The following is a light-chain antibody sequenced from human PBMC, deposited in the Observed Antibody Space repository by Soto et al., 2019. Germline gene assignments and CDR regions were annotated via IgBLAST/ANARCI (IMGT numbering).Light chain of an antibody. V-gene: IGKV1-39*01. J-gene: IGKJ4*01. CDR1: QDISNY. CDR3: QQSSRMPP. Sequence: DIQMTQSPSSLSASVGDRVTITCQASQDISNYLNWYQQRPGEPPKLLIYHASSLKSGVPSRFSGSASGTAFTLTISSLQPEDFGTYYCQQSSRMPPFGGGTKLDIK. CDR2: HAS.